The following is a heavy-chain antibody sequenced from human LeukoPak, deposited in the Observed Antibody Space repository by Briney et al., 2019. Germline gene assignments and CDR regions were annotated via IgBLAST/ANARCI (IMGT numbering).Heavy chain of an antibody. V-gene: IGHV1-8*03. D-gene: IGHD3-10*01. CDR3: ARGLGGSGSYITDFDY. CDR2: MNPNSGNT. CDR1: GYTFTSYD. Sequence: ASVKVSCKASGYTFTSYDINRVRQATGQRLEWMGWMNPNSGNTGYAQKFQGRVTITRNTSISTAYMELSSLRSEDTAAYYCARGLGGSGSYITDFDYWGQGTLVTVSS. J-gene: IGHJ4*02.